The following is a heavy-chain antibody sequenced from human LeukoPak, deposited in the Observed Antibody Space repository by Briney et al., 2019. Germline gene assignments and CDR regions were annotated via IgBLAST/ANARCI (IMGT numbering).Heavy chain of an antibody. V-gene: IGHV4-34*01. CDR1: GGSFSGYS. D-gene: IGHD3-22*01. CDR3: ARDDDMGNAFDI. CDR2: FSHSGFP. J-gene: IGHJ3*02. Sequence: SETLSLTCAIYGGSFSGYSWTWIRQPPGKGLEWIGEFSHSGFPVYNPSLGGRVTISIDASKNQFSLKLNSVTAADTAVYYCARDDDMGNAFDIWGQGTMVTVSS.